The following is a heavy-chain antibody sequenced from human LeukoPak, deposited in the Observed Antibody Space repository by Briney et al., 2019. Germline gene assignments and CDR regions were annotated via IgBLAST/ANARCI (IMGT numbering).Heavy chain of an antibody. CDR3: AREGWGTYSSGPYYLDY. CDR1: GYTFTRHG. Sequence: ASVKVSCKASGYTFTRHGISWVRQAPGQGLEWVGWISAYNGNTNYAQKVQGRVTMTTDTSTSTAYMELRSLRSDDTAVYYCAREGWGTYSSGPYYLDYWGQGTLVTVSS. CDR2: ISAYNGNT. D-gene: IGHD6-19*01. V-gene: IGHV1-18*04. J-gene: IGHJ4*02.